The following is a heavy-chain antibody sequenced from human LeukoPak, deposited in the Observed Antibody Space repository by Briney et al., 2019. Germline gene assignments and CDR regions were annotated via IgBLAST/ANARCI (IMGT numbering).Heavy chain of an antibody. CDR2: INPNSGGT. V-gene: IGHV1-2*02. CDR1: GYTFTCYY. CDR3: ARDDNPYSYGLNWFDP. D-gene: IGHD5-18*01. J-gene: IGHJ5*02. Sequence: ASVKVSCKASGYTFTCYYMHWVRQAPGQGLEGMGWINPNSGGTNYAQKFQGRVTMTRDTSISTAYMELSRLRSDDTAVYYCARDDNPYSYGLNWFDPWGQGTLVTVSS.